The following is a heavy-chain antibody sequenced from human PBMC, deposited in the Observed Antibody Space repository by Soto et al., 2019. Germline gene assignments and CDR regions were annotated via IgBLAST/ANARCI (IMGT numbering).Heavy chain of an antibody. Sequence: SETLSLTCAVYGGSFSGYYWSWIRQPPGKGLEWIGEINHSGSTNYNPSLKSRVTISVDTSKNQFSLKLSSVTAADTAVYYCARGPMIYYGRHRPYYFDYWGQGTLVTVSS. V-gene: IGHV4-34*01. CDR1: GGSFSGYY. CDR2: INHSGST. J-gene: IGHJ4*02. CDR3: ARGPMIYYGRHRPYYFDY. D-gene: IGHD3-10*01.